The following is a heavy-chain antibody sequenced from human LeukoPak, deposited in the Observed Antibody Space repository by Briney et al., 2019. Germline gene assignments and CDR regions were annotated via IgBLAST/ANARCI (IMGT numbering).Heavy chain of an antibody. D-gene: IGHD3-10*01. CDR1: GGSISSGDYY. Sequence: SETLSLTCTVSGGSISSGDYYWSWIRQPPGKGLEWIGYIYYSGSTYYNPSLKSRVTISVDTSKNQFSLRLSSVTAADTAVYYCARAAYGSRIDDWGQGTLVTVSS. J-gene: IGHJ4*02. V-gene: IGHV4-30-4*01. CDR3: ARAAYGSRIDD. CDR2: IYYSGST.